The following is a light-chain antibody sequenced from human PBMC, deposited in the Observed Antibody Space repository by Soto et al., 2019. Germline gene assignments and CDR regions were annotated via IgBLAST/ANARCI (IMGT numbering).Light chain of an antibody. CDR3: QSYDGSLSGVL. J-gene: IGLJ2*01. Sequence: QSALTQPPSVSGAPGQRVTISCTGSSSNIGADYDVHWYQQLPGTAPKLLIYDNSNRPSGVPDRFSGSKSGTSASLAITGLQAEDEADYYCQSYDGSLSGVLFGGGTKLTVL. V-gene: IGLV1-40*01. CDR2: DNS. CDR1: SSNIGADYD.